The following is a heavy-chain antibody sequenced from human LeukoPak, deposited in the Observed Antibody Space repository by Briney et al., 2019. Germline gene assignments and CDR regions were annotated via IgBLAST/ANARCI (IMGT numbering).Heavy chain of an antibody. D-gene: IGHD1-1*01. J-gene: IGHJ4*02. V-gene: IGHV3-74*01. CDR3: ARAGQAGRVFDY. CDR1: GFTFGDYA. CDR2: INSDGNTT. Sequence: PGGSLRLSCTASGFTFGDYAMSWVRQAPGKGLVWVSRINSDGNTTNYADSVKGRFTISRDNAKNTLYLQINSLRAEDTAVYYCARAGQAGRVFDYWGQGNLVTVSS.